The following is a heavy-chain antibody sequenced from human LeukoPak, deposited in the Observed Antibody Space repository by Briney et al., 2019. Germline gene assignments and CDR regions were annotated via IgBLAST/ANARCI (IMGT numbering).Heavy chain of an antibody. J-gene: IGHJ4*02. V-gene: IGHV3-23*01. CDR2: ISGGSGST. Sequence: SGGSLRLSCAASGFTFSSYAMSWVRQAPGKGLEWVSGISGGSGSTYYADSVKGRFTITRDNSNDTLYLQMNSLRVEDTALYYCAKDVRAIAPRYFDFWGQGTLVTVSS. CDR3: AKDVRAIAPRYFDF. D-gene: IGHD6-6*01. CDR1: GFTFSSYA.